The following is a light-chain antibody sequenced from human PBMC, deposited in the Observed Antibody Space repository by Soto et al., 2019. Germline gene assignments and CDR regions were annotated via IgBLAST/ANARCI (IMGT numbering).Light chain of an antibody. Sequence: DIQMTQSPSSLSASVGDIVTITCRASQGISSYLAWYQQKPGKAPKLLIYAASTLQSGVPSRFSGSGSGTDFTFTISSLLPEDIGTYYCQQYDSLPITFGQGTRLEIK. CDR3: QQYDSLPIT. CDR1: QGISSY. CDR2: AAS. J-gene: IGKJ5*01. V-gene: IGKV1-9*01.